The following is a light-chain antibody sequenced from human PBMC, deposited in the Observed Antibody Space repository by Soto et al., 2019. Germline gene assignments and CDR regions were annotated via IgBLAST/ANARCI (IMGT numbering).Light chain of an antibody. CDR2: DAS. CDR1: QSVSSY. CDR3: QQRSNWSSRGST. J-gene: IGKJ3*01. Sequence: EIVLTQSPATLSLSPGERATLSCRASQSVSSYLAWYQQKPGQAPSRLIYDASNRATGIPARFSGSWTGTDFTLTLSSPGPGDFAVDSYQQRSNWSSRGSTFGPGTKVDIK. V-gene: IGKV3-11*01.